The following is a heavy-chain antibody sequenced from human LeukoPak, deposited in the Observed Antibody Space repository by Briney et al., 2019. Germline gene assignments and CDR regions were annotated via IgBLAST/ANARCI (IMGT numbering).Heavy chain of an antibody. CDR1: GGSLSYYY. J-gene: IGHJ4*02. CDR3: ARGGFYCGDDCYVDY. V-gene: IGHV4-34*01. Sequence: SETLSLTCAVYGGSLSYYYWSWIRQPPEKGLEWIGEINRSGSTNYNPSLKSRVSISVDTSKNQFSLKLSSVTAADTAVYYCARGGFYCGDDCYVDYWGQGPLVTVSS. D-gene: IGHD2-21*02. CDR2: INRSGST.